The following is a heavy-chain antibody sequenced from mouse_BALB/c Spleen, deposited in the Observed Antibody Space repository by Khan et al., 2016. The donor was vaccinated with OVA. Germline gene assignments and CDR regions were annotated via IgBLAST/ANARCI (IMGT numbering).Heavy chain of an antibody. Sequence: EVELVESGPGLVKPSQSLSLTCTVTGYSITSDYAWHWIRQFPGNKLEWMGYISYSGSTSYNPSLKSRISITRDTSKNQFFLQLNSVTTEDTATYYCARSIMANWGQGTTLTVSS. CDR2: ISYSGST. CDR1: GYSITSDYA. CDR3: ARSIMAN. J-gene: IGHJ2*01. V-gene: IGHV3-2*02.